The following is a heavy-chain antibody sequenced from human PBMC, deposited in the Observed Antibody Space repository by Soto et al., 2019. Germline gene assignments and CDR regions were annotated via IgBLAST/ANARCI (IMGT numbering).Heavy chain of an antibody. CDR3: ARNGSCSSTSCEWHDY. V-gene: IGHV4-39*01. J-gene: IGHJ4*02. Sequence: PSETLSLTCTVSGGSISSSSYYWGWIRQPPGKGLEWIGSIYYSGSTYYNPSLKSRVTISVDTSKNRFSLKLSSVTAADTAVYYCARNGSCSSTSCEWHDYWSQGTLVTVSS. CDR1: GGSISSSSYY. D-gene: IGHD2-2*01. CDR2: IYYSGST.